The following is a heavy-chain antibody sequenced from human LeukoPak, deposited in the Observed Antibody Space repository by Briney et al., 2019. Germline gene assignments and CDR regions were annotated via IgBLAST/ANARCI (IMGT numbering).Heavy chain of an antibody. D-gene: IGHD1-20*01. J-gene: IGHJ5*02. CDR1: GGSISGYY. CDR3: ARHSIPGTNLNWFAP. CDR2: ISYSGST. Sequence: SGTLSLTCAVSGGSISGYYWSWIRQPPGKGLEWIGLISYSGSTNYNPSLKRRVTISINTSKSPFSLKLNSVTAADTAVYYCARHSIPGTNLNWFAPWGQGTLVTVSS. V-gene: IGHV4-59*01.